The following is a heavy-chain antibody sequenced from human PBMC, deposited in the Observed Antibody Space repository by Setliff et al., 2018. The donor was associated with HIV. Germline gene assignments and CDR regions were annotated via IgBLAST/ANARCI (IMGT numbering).Heavy chain of an antibody. CDR3: ARHAGASFDS. CDR2: VHYTGSV. J-gene: IGHJ4*02. V-gene: IGHV4-59*01. D-gene: IGHD2-2*01. Sequence: SETLSLTCHVSGDSLNGFYWSWIRQSPARGLEWIGYVHYTGSVLYSSSLNGRVTIFLDTSRNQFSLTLTSLTPADTAVYYCARHAGASFDSWGQGSLVTVSS. CDR1: GDSLNGFY.